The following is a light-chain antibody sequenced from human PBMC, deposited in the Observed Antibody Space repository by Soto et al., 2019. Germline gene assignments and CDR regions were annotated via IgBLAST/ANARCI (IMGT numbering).Light chain of an antibody. CDR3: MQGSHWPLS. CDR1: LSLLYSDGKTY. J-gene: IGKJ1*01. CDR2: EVS. V-gene: IGKV2-30*01. Sequence: DVVMTQSPLSLPVTLGQPASISCRSSLSLLYSDGKTYLNWFQQRPGQSPRRLIYEVSNRDSGVPDRFSGSGSDTDFTLKISRVEAEDVGLYYCMQGSHWPLSFGQGTKVEIK.